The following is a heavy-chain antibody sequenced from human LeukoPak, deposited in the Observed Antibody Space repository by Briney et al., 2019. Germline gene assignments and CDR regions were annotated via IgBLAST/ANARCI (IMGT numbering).Heavy chain of an antibody. J-gene: IGHJ3*02. D-gene: IGHD3-22*01. CDR3: ASPSGYYYNDAFDI. V-gene: IGHV3-7*01. Sequence: GGSLRLSCAASGFTFSSYGMHWVRQAPGKGLEWVANIKQDGSEKYYVDSVKGRFTISRDNAKNSLYLQMNSLRAEDTAVYYCASPSGYYYNDAFDIWGQGTMVTVSS. CDR2: IKQDGSEK. CDR1: GFTFSSYG.